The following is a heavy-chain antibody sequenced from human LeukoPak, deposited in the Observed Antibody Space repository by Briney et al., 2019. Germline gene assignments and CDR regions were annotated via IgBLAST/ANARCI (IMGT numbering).Heavy chain of an antibody. V-gene: IGHV3-21*01. J-gene: IGHJ4*02. D-gene: IGHD3-16*01. CDR2: ITSSSSYT. CDR3: ARDYDYVWGSWRSNFDY. Sequence: GGSLRLSCAAPGITFSNYNMNWVRQAPGKGLEWISAITSSSSYTFYADSVKGRFTISRDNAKNSLYLQMNSLRAEDTAVYFCARDYDYVWGSWRSNFDYWGQGTLVAVSS. CDR1: GITFSNYN.